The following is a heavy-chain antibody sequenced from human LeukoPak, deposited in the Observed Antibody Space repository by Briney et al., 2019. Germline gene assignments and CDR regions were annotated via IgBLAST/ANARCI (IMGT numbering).Heavy chain of an antibody. CDR3: ARDSYYYDSSGYYASYGMDV. CDR2: IYYTGSA. V-gene: IGHV4-31*03. CDR1: SGSISSGDYY. J-gene: IGHJ6*02. Sequence: SETLSLTCTVSSGSISSGDYYWSWIRQHPGKGLEWIGFIYYTGSASYNPSLKSRVTLSIDTSKNQFSLKLSSVTAADTAVYYCARDSYYYDSSGYYASYGMDVWGQGTTVTVSS. D-gene: IGHD3-22*01.